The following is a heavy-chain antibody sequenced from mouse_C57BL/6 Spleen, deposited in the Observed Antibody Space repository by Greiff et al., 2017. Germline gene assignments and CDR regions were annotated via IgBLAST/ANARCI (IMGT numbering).Heavy chain of an antibody. CDR3: VGGYDEFAY. V-gene: IGHV1-9*01. J-gene: IGHJ3*01. CDR1: GYTFTGYW. Sequence: QVQLKESGAELMKPGASVKLSCKATGYTFTGYWIEWVKQRPGHGLEWIGEILPGSGSTNYNEKFKGKATFTADTSSNTAYMQLSSLTTEDSAIYYCVGGYDEFAYWGQGTLVTVSA. CDR2: ILPGSGST. D-gene: IGHD2-2*01.